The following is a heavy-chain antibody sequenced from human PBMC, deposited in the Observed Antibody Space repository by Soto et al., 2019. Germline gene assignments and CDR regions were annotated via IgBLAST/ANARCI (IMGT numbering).Heavy chain of an antibody. CDR1: GFTFSTYA. CDR2: ISGSGGST. J-gene: IGHJ4*02. D-gene: IGHD3-22*01. Sequence: GGSLRLSCAASGFTFSTYAMSWVRQAPGKGLECVSAISGSGGSTYYADSVKGRFTISRDNSKNTLYLQMNSLRAEDTAVYYCARDYYKYYDSSGYYRSPAYWGQGTLVTVSS. V-gene: IGHV3-23*01. CDR3: ARDYYKYYDSSGYYRSPAY.